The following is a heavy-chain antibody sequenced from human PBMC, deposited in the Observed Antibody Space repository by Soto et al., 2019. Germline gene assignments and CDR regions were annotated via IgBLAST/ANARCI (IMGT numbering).Heavy chain of an antibody. Sequence: PGGSVRLSCAASGFTFSSYAMSWVRQAPGKGLEWVSAISGSGGSTYYADSVKGRFTISRDNSKNTLYLQMNSLRAEDTAVYYCAKDKAPYYYDSSGYYGSFAFDIWGQGTMVTVSS. V-gene: IGHV3-23*01. CDR2: ISGSGGST. CDR1: GFTFSSYA. D-gene: IGHD3-22*01. J-gene: IGHJ3*02. CDR3: AKDKAPYYYDSSGYYGSFAFDI.